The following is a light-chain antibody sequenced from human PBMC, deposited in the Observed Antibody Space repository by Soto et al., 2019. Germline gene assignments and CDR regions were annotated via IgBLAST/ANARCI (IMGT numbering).Light chain of an antibody. V-gene: IGKV3-20*01. CDR1: QSVTSTY. CDR2: GVS. CDR3: QQDRWENEVT. Sequence: EIVLTQSPGTLSLSPGERATLSCRASQSVTSTYLAWYQQKPGQAPRLLIYGVSSRPTDIPDRFSGSGFGTHFTITISRMELEEVAVFHCQQDRWENEVTFGGGNKVEIE. J-gene: IGKJ4*01.